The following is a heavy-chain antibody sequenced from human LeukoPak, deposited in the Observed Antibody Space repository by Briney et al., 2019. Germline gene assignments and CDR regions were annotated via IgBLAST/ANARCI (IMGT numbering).Heavy chain of an antibody. CDR3: ATDRVGFWSGQGYFDL. J-gene: IGHJ2*01. CDR2: FDPEDGET. V-gene: IGHV1-24*01. Sequence: ASVKVSCKVSGCTLTELSMHWVRQAPGKGLEWMGGFDPEDGETIYAQKFQGRVTMTEDTSTDTAYMELSSLRSEDTAVYYCATDRVGFWSGQGYFDLWGRGTLVTVSS. D-gene: IGHD3-3*01. CDR1: GCTLTELS.